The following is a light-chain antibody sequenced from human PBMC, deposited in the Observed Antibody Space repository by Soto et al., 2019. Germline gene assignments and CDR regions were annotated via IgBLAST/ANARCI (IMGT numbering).Light chain of an antibody. CDR2: DAS. J-gene: IGKJ2*01. V-gene: IGKV3-11*01. CDR1: QSVSSY. CDR3: QQHYTMPYT. Sequence: EIVLTQSPATLSLSPGERATLSCRASQSVSSYLAWYQQKPGQAPRLLIYDASNRATGIPARFSGSGSGTDFTLTISSLQAEDVAAYFCQQHYTMPYTFGQGTKLQI.